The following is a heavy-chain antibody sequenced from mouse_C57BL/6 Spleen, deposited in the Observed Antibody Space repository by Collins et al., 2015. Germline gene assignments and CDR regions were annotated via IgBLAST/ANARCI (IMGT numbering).Heavy chain of an antibody. CDR3: VGRLYSNYFDY. CDR1: GYTFTSYW. Sequence: QVQLQQPGAELVKPGASVKLSCKASGYTFTSYWMHWVKQRPGQGLEWIGMIHPNSGSTNYNEKFKSKATLTVDKSSSTAYMQLSSLTSEDSAVYYCVGRLYSNYFDYWGQGTTLTVSS. CDR2: IHPNSGST. D-gene: IGHD2-5*01. J-gene: IGHJ2*01. V-gene: IGHV1-64*01.